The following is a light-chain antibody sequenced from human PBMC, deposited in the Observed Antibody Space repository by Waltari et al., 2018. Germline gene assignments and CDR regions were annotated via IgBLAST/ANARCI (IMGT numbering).Light chain of an antibody. Sequence: SYVLTQPPSVSVAPGETARITCGGNKLASKSVHWYRQRPGQAPVVVISYDNDRAAGIPERFSGSNSGNTATLTISRVEAGDEADYYCQVWDANTDPGVFGTGTEVTVL. CDR1: KLASKS. V-gene: IGLV3-21*01. CDR3: QVWDANTDPGV. J-gene: IGLJ1*01. CDR2: YDN.